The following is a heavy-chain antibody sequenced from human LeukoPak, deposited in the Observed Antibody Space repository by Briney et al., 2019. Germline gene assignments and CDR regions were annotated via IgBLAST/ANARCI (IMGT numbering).Heavy chain of an antibody. V-gene: IGHV3-7*03. D-gene: IGHD1-26*01. CDR2: INQGGSEK. Sequence: GGSLRLSCAASGFTFSSYWMSWLRQAPGKRLEWVGNINQGGSEKNYVDSVKGRFTLSRDNAKNSLDLQMNSLRADDTAVYYCARDVSGGRGATEYWGRGTLVTVSS. CDR1: GFTFSSYW. J-gene: IGHJ4*02. CDR3: ARDVSGGRGATEY.